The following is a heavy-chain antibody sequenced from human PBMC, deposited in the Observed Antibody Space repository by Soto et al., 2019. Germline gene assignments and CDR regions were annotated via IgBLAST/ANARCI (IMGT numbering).Heavy chain of an antibody. CDR1: GGTFSSYA. V-gene: IGHV1-69*13. D-gene: IGHD6-13*01. CDR2: IIPIFGTA. Sequence: SVKVSCKASGGTFSSYAISWVRQAPGQGLEWMGGIIPIFGTANYAQKFQGRVTITADESTSTAYMELSSLRTEDTAVYYCARDLTYSLDGWNWFDPWGQGTLVTVSS. CDR3: ARDLTYSLDGWNWFDP. J-gene: IGHJ5*02.